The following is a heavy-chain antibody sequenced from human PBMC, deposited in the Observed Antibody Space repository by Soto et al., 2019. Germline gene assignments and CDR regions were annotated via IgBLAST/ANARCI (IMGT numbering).Heavy chain of an antibody. V-gene: IGHV3-23*01. CDR2: INGRGGST. D-gene: IGHD2-8*02. CDR3: AKDPRDSWGWWLDY. CDR1: GITFDQYA. J-gene: IGHJ4*02. Sequence: GGSLRLSCASSGITFDQYAMIWVRQTPGKGLEWVSSINGRGGSTYYADSVKGRFTISRDTSRKTLYLQMTSLRAEDTAVYYCAKDPRDSWGWWLDYWGLGTLVPVSS.